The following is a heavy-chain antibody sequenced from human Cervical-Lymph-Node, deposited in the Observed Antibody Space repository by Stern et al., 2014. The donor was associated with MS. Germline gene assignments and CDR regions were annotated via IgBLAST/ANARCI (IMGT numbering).Heavy chain of an antibody. V-gene: IGHV1-18*01. CDR1: GYTFTSYG. D-gene: IGHD4-17*01. Sequence: VHLVESGAEVKKPGASVKVSCKASGYTFTSYGISWVRQAPGQGLEWMGWISAYNGNTNYAQKLQGRVTMTTDTSTSTAYMELRSLRSDDTAVYYCARDHQVLGLRVYYFDYWGQGTLVTVSS. CDR3: ARDHQVLGLRVYYFDY. J-gene: IGHJ4*02. CDR2: ISAYNGNT.